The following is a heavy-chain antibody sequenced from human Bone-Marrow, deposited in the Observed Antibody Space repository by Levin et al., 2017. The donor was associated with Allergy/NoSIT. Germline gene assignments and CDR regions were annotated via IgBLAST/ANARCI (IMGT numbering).Heavy chain of an antibody. Sequence: PGGSLRLSCAASGFTFSSYAIHWVRQAPGKGLEWVALISYDGSNIYYADSVKGRFTISRDNSRNTVYLQMNSLRPEDTAMYYCARVNLYFGELSPNDATFHGWGQGTMVTVSS. J-gene: IGHJ3*01. CDR1: GFTFSSYA. V-gene: IGHV3-30-3*01. D-gene: IGHD3-10*01. CDR2: ISYDGSNI. CDR3: ARVNLYFGELSPNDATFHG.